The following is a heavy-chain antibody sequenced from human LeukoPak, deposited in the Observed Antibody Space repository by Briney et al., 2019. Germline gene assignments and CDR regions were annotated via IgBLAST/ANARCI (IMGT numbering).Heavy chain of an antibody. D-gene: IGHD6-19*01. CDR1: GFTFNTYG. Sequence: PGGSLRLSCAAYGFTFNTYGMNWVRQAPGKGLEWVAVISYDGSNKYYADSVKGRFTISRDNSKNTLYLQMNSLRAEDTAVYYCARAIAVAGLYSDYWGQGTLVTVSS. CDR3: ARAIAVAGLYSDY. V-gene: IGHV3-30*19. J-gene: IGHJ4*02. CDR2: ISYDGSNK.